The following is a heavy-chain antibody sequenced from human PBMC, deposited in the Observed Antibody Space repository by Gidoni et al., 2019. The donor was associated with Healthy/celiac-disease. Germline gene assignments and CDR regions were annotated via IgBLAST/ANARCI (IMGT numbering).Heavy chain of an antibody. D-gene: IGHD2-2*02. CDR1: GGTFSSYA. CDR3: ARDRGCCSSTSCYTYYYYGMDV. CDR2: IIPIFGTA. V-gene: IGHV1-69*01. J-gene: IGHJ6*02. Sequence: QAQLVQSGAEVKKPGSSVKVSCKASGGTFSSYAISWVRQAPGQGLEWMGGIIPIFGTANYAQKFQGRVTITADESTSTAYMELSSLRSEDTAVYYCARDRGCCSSTSCYTYYYYGMDVWGQGTTVTVSS.